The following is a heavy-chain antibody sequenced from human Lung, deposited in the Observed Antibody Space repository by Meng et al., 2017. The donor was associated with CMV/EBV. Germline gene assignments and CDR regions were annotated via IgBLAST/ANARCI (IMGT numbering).Heavy chain of an antibody. Sequence: SETLSLXXTVSGYSISSGYYWGWIRQPPGKGLEWIGSIYHSGSTYYNPSLKSRVTISVDTSKNQFSLKVSSVTAADTAVYHCARSSSTVFWCDPWGQGTLVNGYS. CDR2: IYHSGST. V-gene: IGHV4-38-2*02. D-gene: IGHD4-11*01. J-gene: IGHJ5*02. CDR3: ARSSSTVFWCDP. CDR1: GYSISSGYY.